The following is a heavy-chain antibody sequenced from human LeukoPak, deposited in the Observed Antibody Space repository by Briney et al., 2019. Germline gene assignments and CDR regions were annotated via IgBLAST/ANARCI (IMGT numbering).Heavy chain of an antibody. CDR3: VRGNDYGGPHY. V-gene: IGHV3-74*01. CDR1: GFTFSSYW. J-gene: IGHJ4*02. Sequence: GGALRLSCAVSGFTFSSYWMHWVRQAPGKGLVWVSRIDRDGSRINYADSVKGRFTISRDNGKNTLFLQMNSLRAEDAAVYYCVRGNDYGGPHYWGQGTLVTVSS. D-gene: IGHD4-23*01. CDR2: IDRDGSRI.